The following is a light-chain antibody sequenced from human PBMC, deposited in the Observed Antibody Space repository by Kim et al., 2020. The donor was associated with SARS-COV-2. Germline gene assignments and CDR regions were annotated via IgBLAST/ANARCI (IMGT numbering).Light chain of an antibody. V-gene: IGLV2-11*01. CDR2: DVT. Sequence: QSALTQPRSVSKSPGQSVTISCTGTSSDIGYYDCVSWYQQHPGKAPKLMIYDVTKRPSGVPDRFSGSKSGNTASLTISGLQAEDEADYYCCSYAGTYTWVFGGGTKLTVL. CDR3: CSYAGTYTWV. J-gene: IGLJ3*02. CDR1: SSDIGYYDC.